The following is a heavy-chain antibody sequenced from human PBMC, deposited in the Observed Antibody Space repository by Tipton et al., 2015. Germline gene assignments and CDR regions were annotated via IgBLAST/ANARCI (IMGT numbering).Heavy chain of an antibody. Sequence: TLSLTCTVSGGSISSYYWSWMRQPPGKGLEWIGYIYYSGSTNYNPSLKSRVTISVDTSKNQFSLKLSSVTAADTAVYYCARGSTYYYYGADVWGQGTTVTVSS. V-gene: IGHV4-59*01. CDR2: IYYSGST. J-gene: IGHJ6*02. CDR3: ARGSTYYYYGADV. CDR1: GGSISSYY.